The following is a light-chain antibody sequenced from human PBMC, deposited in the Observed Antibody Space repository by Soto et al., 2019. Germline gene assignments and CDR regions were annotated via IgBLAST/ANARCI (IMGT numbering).Light chain of an antibody. CDR3: QQRSNWPPRT. V-gene: IGKV3-11*01. Sequence: PGERATLSCRASQSVSSYLAWYQQKPGQAPRLLIYDASNRATGIPARFSGSGSGTDFTLTISSLEPEDFAVYYCQQRSNWPPRTFGQGTKVEIK. CDR2: DAS. CDR1: QSVSSY. J-gene: IGKJ1*01.